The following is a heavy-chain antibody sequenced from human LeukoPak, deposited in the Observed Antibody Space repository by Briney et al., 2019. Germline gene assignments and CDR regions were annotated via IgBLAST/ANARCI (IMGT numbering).Heavy chain of an antibody. CDR1: GGTFSSYA. D-gene: IGHD3-16*01. J-gene: IGHJ4*02. Sequence: SVKVSCKASGGTFSSYAISWVRQAPGQGLEWMGGVIPIFGTANYAQKFQGRVTITTDESTSTAYMELSSLRSEDTAVYYCARVRYDYVWGSYDYWGQGTLVTVSS. CDR2: VIPIFGTA. CDR3: ARVRYDYVWGSYDY. V-gene: IGHV1-69*05.